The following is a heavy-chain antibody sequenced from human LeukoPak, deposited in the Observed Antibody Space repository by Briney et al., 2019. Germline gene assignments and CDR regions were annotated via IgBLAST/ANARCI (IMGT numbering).Heavy chain of an antibody. D-gene: IGHD3-10*01. CDR2: IYHDGST. J-gene: IGHJ4*02. CDR3: ASYGSEAGSFDY. Sequence: KSSETLSLTCAVSGGSISSNNWWIWVRQSPEKGLEWIGEIYHDGSTNYNPSLKSRVTISMDKSKNQLSLKLNFVTAADTAVYYCASYGSEAGSFDYWGQGTLVTVSS. V-gene: IGHV4-4*02. CDR1: GGSISSNNW.